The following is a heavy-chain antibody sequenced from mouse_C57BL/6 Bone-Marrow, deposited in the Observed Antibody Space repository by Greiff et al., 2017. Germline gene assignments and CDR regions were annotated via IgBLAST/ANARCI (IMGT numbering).Heavy chain of an antibody. Sequence: QVHVKQPGAELVKPGASVKLSCKASGYTFTSYWMQWVKQRPGQGLEWIGEIDPSDSYTNYNQKFEGKATLTVDTSSSTAYMQLSSLTSEDSAVYYCARSTGYVDYFDYWGQGTTLTVSS. CDR2: IDPSDSYT. D-gene: IGHD3-2*02. J-gene: IGHJ2*01. CDR3: ARSTGYVDYFDY. V-gene: IGHV1-50*01. CDR1: GYTFTSYW.